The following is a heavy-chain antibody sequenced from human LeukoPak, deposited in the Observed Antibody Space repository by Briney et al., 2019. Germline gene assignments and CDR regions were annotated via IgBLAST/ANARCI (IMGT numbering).Heavy chain of an antibody. V-gene: IGHV3-9*01. CDR2: ISWNSGSI. J-gene: IGHJ4*02. Sequence: GGSLRLSCAASGFTFDDYAMHWVRQAPGKGLEWVSGISWNSGSIGYADSVKGRFTISRGNAKNSLYLQMNSLRAEDTALYYCAKDIRVGIAVAGLDYWGQGTLVTVSS. CDR1: GFTFDDYA. D-gene: IGHD6-19*01. CDR3: AKDIRVGIAVAGLDY.